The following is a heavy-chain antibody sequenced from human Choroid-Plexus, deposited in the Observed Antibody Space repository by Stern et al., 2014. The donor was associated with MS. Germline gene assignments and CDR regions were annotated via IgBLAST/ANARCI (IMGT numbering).Heavy chain of an antibody. J-gene: IGHJ5*02. D-gene: IGHD2/OR15-2a*01. CDR1: GFTFGSCA. CDR2: VSYYGSNK. Sequence: VQLVESGGGVVQPGRPLRLSCVASGFTFGSCAMHWVRQAPGKGLEWVAGVSYYGSNKYYADSGKGRFSISRDNSQNTLYMQMSSLRTEDTAVYYCAKDRQYLTYFFDHWGQGSLFTVSS. V-gene: IGHV3-30*18. CDR3: AKDRQYLTYFFDH.